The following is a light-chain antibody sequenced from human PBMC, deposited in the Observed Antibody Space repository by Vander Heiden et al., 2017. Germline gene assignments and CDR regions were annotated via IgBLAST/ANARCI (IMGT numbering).Light chain of an antibody. V-gene: IGKV3-11*01. J-gene: IGKJ4*01. CDR3: QQRSPLT. CDR1: QSVSSY. Sequence: EIVLTQSPATLSLSPGERATLSCRASQSVSSYLAWYQQKPGQAPRLLIYDASNRATGIPARFSGSGSVTDFTLTISSLEPEDFAVYYCQQRSPLTFGGGTKVEIK. CDR2: DAS.